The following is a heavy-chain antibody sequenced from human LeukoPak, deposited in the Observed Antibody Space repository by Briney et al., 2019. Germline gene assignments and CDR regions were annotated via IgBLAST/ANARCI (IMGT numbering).Heavy chain of an antibody. J-gene: IGHJ4*02. CDR1: GGSISSYY. Sequence: ASETLSLTCTVSGGSISSYYWSWLRHPPGKGLEWIGYIYYSGSTNYNPSLKSRVTISVDTSKNQFSLKLSSVTAADTAVYYCARDQGYWGQGTLVTVSS. CDR3: ARDQGY. CDR2: IYYSGST. V-gene: IGHV4-59*01.